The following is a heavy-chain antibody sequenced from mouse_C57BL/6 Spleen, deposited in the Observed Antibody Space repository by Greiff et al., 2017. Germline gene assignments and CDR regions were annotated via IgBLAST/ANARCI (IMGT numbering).Heavy chain of an antibody. Sequence: QVQLQQPGAELVRPGSSVKLSCKASGYTFTSYWMHWVKQRPIQGLEWIGNIYPSDSETHYNQKFKDKATLTVDKSSSTAYMQLSSLTSENSAVYYCARNYSGYWYFDVWGTGTTVTVSS. CDR2: IYPSDSET. J-gene: IGHJ1*03. D-gene: IGHD1-1*01. CDR1: GYTFTSYW. V-gene: IGHV1-52*01. CDR3: ARNYSGYWYFDV.